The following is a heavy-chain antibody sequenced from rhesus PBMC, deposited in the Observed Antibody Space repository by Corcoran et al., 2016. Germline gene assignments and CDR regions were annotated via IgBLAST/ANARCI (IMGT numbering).Heavy chain of an antibody. CDR3: ARLGRYQEFDY. Sequence: QVQLVQSGAEVKQPGASVKVSCKASGYSLTDYGMNWVRQAHGQRLEWMGWINTDTGNPTYAQGFKELFTLSMDTSIKTAYLQISSLKAEDTAVYYCARLGRYQEFDYWGQGVLVTVSA. V-gene: IGHV7-114*01. D-gene: IGHD6-19*01. CDR2: INTDTGNP. J-gene: IGHJ4*01. CDR1: GYSLTDYG.